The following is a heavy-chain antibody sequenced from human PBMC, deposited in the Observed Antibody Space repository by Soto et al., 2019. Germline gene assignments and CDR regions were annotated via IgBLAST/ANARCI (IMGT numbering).Heavy chain of an antibody. CDR2: VSPYNGDT. CDR1: GYTFTTYG. V-gene: IGHV1-18*04. Sequence: VASVKVSCKGFGYTFTTYGINWVRQAPGQGLEWMGWVSPYNGDTTYAQKVQGRVTMTTDTSTRTAYLELRSLRSDDTAMYYCAREVGHMDVWGQGTTVTVSS. CDR3: AREVGHMDV. J-gene: IGHJ6*02. D-gene: IGHD2-2*01.